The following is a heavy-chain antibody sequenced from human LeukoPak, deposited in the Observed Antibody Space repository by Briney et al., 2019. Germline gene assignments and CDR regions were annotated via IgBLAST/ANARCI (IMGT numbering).Heavy chain of an antibody. V-gene: IGHV4-59*12. CDR1: GGSISSYY. CDR3: ASRIFGVVNEGNYYYYMDV. D-gene: IGHD3-3*02. Sequence: SETLSLTCTVSGGSISSYYWSWIRQPPGKGLEWIGYIYYNGSTNYNPSLKSRVTISVDTSKNQFSLKLSSVTAADTAVYYCASRIFGVVNEGNYYYYMDVWGKGTTVTVSS. CDR2: IYYNGST. J-gene: IGHJ6*03.